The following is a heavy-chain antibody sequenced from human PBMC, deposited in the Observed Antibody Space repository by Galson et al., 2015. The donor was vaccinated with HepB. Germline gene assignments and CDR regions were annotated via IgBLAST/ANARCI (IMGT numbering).Heavy chain of an antibody. CDR1: GFTFSSYS. Sequence: SLRLSCAASGFTFSSYSMNWVRQAPGKGLEWVSSISSSSSYIYYADSVNGRFTISRDNAKNTLYLQMDSLRAEDTAVYYCAGGLVNGYSAWGQGTLVTVSS. CDR2: ISSSSSYI. J-gene: IGHJ4*02. CDR3: AGGLVNGYSA. V-gene: IGHV3-21*01. D-gene: IGHD5-18*01.